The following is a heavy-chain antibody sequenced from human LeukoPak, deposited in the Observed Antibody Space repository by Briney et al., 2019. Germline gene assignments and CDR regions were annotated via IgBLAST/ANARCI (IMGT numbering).Heavy chain of an antibody. J-gene: IGHJ4*02. CDR2: FDPEDGET. V-gene: IGHV1-24*01. Sequence: GASVKVSCKVSGYTLTELSMHWVRQAPGKGLEWMGGFDPEDGETIYAQKFQGRVTMTGDTSTDTAYMELSSLRSEDTAVYYCATGVIAARPGHDYWGQGTLVTVSS. CDR3: ATGVIAARPGHDY. CDR1: GYTLTELS. D-gene: IGHD6-6*01.